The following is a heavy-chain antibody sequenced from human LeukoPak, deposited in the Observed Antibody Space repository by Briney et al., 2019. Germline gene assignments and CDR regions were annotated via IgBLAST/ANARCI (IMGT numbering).Heavy chain of an antibody. CDR2: ISGSGDNT. Sequence: GGSLRLSCAASGFTFSSYAMSWVRQAPGEGLEWVSGISGSGDNTWYADSVKGRFTISRDNSKKTLDLQMHSLRAEDTAVYYCAKASVWTMVRVVSYFDEWGQGIQVTVSS. V-gene: IGHV3-23*01. D-gene: IGHD3-10*01. CDR3: AKASVWTMVRVVSYFDE. J-gene: IGHJ4*02. CDR1: GFTFSSYA.